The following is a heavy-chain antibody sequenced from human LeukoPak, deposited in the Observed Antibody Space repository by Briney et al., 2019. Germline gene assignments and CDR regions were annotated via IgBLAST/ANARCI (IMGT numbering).Heavy chain of an antibody. CDR1: GGSISSGGYY. V-gene: IGHV4-31*03. J-gene: IGHJ4*02. CDR3: ARGLVGDFLDY. Sequence: SETLSLTCTVSGGSISSGGYYWSWIRQHPGKGLEWIGYIYYSGSTYYNPSLKSRVTISVDTSKNQFSLRLSSVTAADTAVYYCARGLVGDFLDYWGQGTLVTVSS. CDR2: IYYSGST. D-gene: IGHD3-16*01.